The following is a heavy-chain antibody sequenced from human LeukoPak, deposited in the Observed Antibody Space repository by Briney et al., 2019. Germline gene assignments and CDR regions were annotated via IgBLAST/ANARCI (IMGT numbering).Heavy chain of an antibody. Sequence: SETLSLTCTVSGGSISSSSYYWGWIRQPPGRGLEWIGSIYYSGSTYYNPSLKSRVTISVDTSKNQFSLKLSSVTAADTAVYYCARAELRYLDWFFNYWGQGTLVTVSS. V-gene: IGHV4-39*07. CDR2: IYYSGST. D-gene: IGHD3-9*01. CDR3: ARAELRYLDWFFNY. J-gene: IGHJ4*02. CDR1: GGSISSSSYY.